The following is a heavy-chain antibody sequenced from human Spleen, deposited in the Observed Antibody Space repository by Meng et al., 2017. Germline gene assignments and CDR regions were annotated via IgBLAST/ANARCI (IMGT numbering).Heavy chain of an antibody. J-gene: IGHJ6*02. CDR3: ARVSTRGSYRPSPYYYGMDV. CDR2: IKEDGSEQ. D-gene: IGHD3-16*02. CDR1: GFMFGSYW. V-gene: IGHV3-7*03. Sequence: GESLKISCEASGFMFGSYWMSWVRQAPGKGLEWVANIKEDGSEQNYVDSVMGRFTISRDNAKNSLYLQMNSLRAEDTAVYYCARVSTRGSYRPSPYYYGMDVWGQGTTVTVSS.